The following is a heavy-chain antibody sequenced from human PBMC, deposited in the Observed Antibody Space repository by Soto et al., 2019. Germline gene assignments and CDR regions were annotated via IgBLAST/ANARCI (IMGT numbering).Heavy chain of an antibody. CDR1: CGSISSSN. D-gene: IGHD3-3*01. Sequence: PSETLSLTCAVSCGSISSSNWWSWVRQSPGKGLEWVSVISGSGSSTYYADSVKGRFTISRDNSKKTLYVQMNSLRAEDTAVYYCAKMSDFWSGSPTYHFDYWGQGTQVTVSS. J-gene: IGHJ4*02. CDR2: ISGSGSST. V-gene: IGHV3-23*01. CDR3: AKMSDFWSGSPTYHFDY.